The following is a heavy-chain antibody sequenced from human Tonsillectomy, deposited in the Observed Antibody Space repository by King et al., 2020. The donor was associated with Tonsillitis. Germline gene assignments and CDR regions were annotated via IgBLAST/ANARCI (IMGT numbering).Heavy chain of an antibody. CDR1: GYTFTSYG. J-gene: IGHJ5*02. Sequence: VQLVESGAEVKKPGASVKVSCKTSGYTFTSYGIGWVRQAPGQGLEWMGWISASNGNTKYAQKLQGRVTMTTDTSTSTAYMELRSLRSDDTAVYYCARGFCSSTSCSNNWFDPWGQGTLVTVSS. D-gene: IGHD2-2*01. CDR3: ARGFCSSTSCSNNWFDP. V-gene: IGHV1-18*01. CDR2: ISASNGNT.